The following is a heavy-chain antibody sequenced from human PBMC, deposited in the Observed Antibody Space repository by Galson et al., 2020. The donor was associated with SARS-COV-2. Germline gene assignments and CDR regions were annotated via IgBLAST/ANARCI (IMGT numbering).Heavy chain of an antibody. D-gene: IGHD6-19*01. Sequence: GGSLSLSCAASGFTSSNYAMSWVRQAPGKGLEWFSGISGSGGSTYYADSVKGRITLSRDNSKNTLYLQINSLGAEDTAVYYCAKGEDSSGSRGYFDYWGQGTLVTVAS. CDR1: GFTSSNYA. V-gene: IGHV3-23*01. CDR3: AKGEDSSGSRGYFDY. CDR2: ISGSGGST. J-gene: IGHJ4*02.